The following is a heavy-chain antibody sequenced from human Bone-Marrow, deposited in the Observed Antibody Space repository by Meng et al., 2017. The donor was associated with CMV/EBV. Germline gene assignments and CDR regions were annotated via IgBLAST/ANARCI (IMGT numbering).Heavy chain of an antibody. Sequence: SCVSTYWDWSRQPQGQGLGLIGSVSNGGSTYYTHSLKSRVTISIDTSKNQFSLKLTSVSVADSAVYYCSRGSIDVAAAGPLNWFDPWGQGTLVTVSS. CDR2: VSNGGST. CDR3: SRGSIDVAAAGPLNWFDP. CDR1: SCVSTY. D-gene: IGHD6-13*01. J-gene: IGHJ5*02. V-gene: IGHV4-39*07.